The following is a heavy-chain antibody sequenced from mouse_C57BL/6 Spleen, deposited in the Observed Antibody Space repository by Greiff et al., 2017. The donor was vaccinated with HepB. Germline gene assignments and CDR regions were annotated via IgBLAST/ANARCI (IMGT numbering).Heavy chain of an antibody. D-gene: IGHD3-2*02. J-gene: IGHJ3*01. CDR1: GYAFSSSW. CDR2: IYPGDGDT. Sequence: LQESGPELVKPGASVKISCKASGYAFSSSWMNWVKQRPGKGLEWIGRIYPGDGDTNYNGKFKGKATLTADKSSSTAYMQLSSLTSEDSAVYFCARGGQLRPFAYWGQGTLVTVSA. V-gene: IGHV1-82*01. CDR3: ARGGQLRPFAY.